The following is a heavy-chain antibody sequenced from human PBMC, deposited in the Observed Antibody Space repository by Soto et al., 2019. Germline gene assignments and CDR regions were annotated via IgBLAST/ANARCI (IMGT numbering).Heavy chain of an antibody. CDR1: GGSFSGYY. D-gene: IGHD4-17*01. V-gene: IGHV4-34*01. CDR2: INHSGST. Sequence: SETLSLTCAVYGGSFSGYYWSWIRQPPGKGLEWIGDINHSGSTNYNPSLRSRVTVSVDTSKNQFSLKLTSVTAADTAVSYCATNAGDDGGADAFDIWGQGTMVTVSS. CDR3: ATNAGDDGGADAFDI. J-gene: IGHJ3*02.